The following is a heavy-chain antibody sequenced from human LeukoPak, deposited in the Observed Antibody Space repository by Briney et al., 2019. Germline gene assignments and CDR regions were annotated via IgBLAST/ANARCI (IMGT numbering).Heavy chain of an antibody. Sequence: SETLSLTCTVSGGSISSYYWSWIRQPPGKGLEWIGYIYYSGSTNYNPSLKSRVTISVDTSKNQFSLKLSSVTAADTAAYYCARAGSTSYDFDYWGQGTLVTVSS. J-gene: IGHJ4*02. V-gene: IGHV4-59*08. CDR2: IYYSGST. D-gene: IGHD2-2*01. CDR3: ARAGSTSYDFDY. CDR1: GGSISSYY.